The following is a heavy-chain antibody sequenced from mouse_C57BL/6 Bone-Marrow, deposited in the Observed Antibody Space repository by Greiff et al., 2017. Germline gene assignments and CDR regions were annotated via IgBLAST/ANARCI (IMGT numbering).Heavy chain of an antibody. Sequence: EVQLVESGGGLVKPGGSLKLSCAASGFTFSDYGMHWVRQAPEKGLEWVAYISSGSSTIYYADTVKGRFTISRDNAKNTLFLQMTSLRSEDTAMYYCARKWLPILFYAMDYWGQGTSVTVSS. J-gene: IGHJ4*01. CDR3: ARKWLPILFYAMDY. D-gene: IGHD2-2*01. V-gene: IGHV5-17*01. CDR2: ISSGSSTI. CDR1: GFTFSDYG.